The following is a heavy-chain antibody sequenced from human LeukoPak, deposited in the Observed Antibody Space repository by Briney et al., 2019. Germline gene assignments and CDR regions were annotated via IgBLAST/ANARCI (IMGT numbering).Heavy chain of an antibody. J-gene: IGHJ4*02. CDR2: ISYDGSNK. V-gene: IGHV3-30-3*01. CDR3: ARPYDYVWGNYRYYFDY. Sequence: GGSLRLPCAASGFTFSSYAMHWVRQAPGKGLEWVAVISYDGSNKYYADSVKGRFTISRDNSKNTLYLQMNSLRAEDTAVYYCARPYDYVWGNYRYYFDYWGQGTLVTVSS. CDR1: GFTFSSYA. D-gene: IGHD3-16*02.